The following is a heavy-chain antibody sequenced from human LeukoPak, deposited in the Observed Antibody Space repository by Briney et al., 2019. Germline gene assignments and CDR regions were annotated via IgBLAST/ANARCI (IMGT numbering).Heavy chain of an antibody. CDR3: AREYGYYFDS. J-gene: IGHJ4*02. V-gene: IGHV3-7*01. Sequence: GGSLRLSCAASGFTFSSYSMTWVRQAPGKGLEWVANIKEDGSEKYYVDSVTGRFTISRDNAKNLLYLRMNSLRAEDTAEYFCAREYGYYFDSWGQGTLVTVSS. D-gene: IGHD3-22*01. CDR2: IKEDGSEK. CDR1: GFTFSSYS.